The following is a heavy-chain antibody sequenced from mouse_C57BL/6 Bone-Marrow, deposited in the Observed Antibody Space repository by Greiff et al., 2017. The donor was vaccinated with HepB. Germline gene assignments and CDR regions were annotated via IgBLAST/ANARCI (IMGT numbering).Heavy chain of an antibody. J-gene: IGHJ3*01. CDR2: SRNKANDYTT. D-gene: IGHD2-3*01. Sequence: EVKVVESGGGLVQSGRSLRLSCATSGFTFSDFYMEWVRQAPGKGLEWIAASRNKANDYTTEYSASVKGRFIVSRDTSQSILYLQMNALRAEDTAIYYCARDASSDGQVFAYWGQGTLVTVSA. CDR3: ARDASSDGQVFAY. V-gene: IGHV7-1*01. CDR1: GFTFSDFY.